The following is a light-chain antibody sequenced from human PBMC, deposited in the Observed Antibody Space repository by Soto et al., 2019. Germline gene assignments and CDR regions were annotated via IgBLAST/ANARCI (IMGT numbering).Light chain of an antibody. Sequence: DIQMTQAPSTLSASVGDRVTITCRASQTINAWLAWYQQKPGKAPKLLIYDVSTLHSGVPSRFSGSASGTEFTLTISNLESDYFAAYYCQQYHRSSTFGQGTRVDIK. CDR1: QTINAW. CDR2: DVS. J-gene: IGKJ1*01. CDR3: QQYHRSST. V-gene: IGKV1-5*01.